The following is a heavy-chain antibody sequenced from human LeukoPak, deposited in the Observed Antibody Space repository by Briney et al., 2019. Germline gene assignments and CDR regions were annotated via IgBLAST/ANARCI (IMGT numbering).Heavy chain of an antibody. CDR3: VDWGFGRSDASTDY. V-gene: IGHV1-69*13. J-gene: IGHJ4*02. CDR1: GGTFSSYV. CDR2: IAPYFGTT. D-gene: IGHD7-27*01. Sequence: ASVKVSCKASGGTFSSYVFSWVRQAPGQGLESLGEIAPYFGTTNYAPRFQGRLTFTADQSTSTGFMGLRNLRSDDTAMYFCVDWGFGRSDASTDYWGQGTLIIVSS.